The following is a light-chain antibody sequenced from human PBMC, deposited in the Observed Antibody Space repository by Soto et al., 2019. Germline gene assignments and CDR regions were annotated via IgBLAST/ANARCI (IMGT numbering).Light chain of an antibody. CDR3: ATWDDSLSGVE. J-gene: IGLJ3*02. V-gene: IGLV1-44*01. Sequence: QSVLTQPPSTSGTPGQRVTIPCSGSGSNIGRNSVTWYQRLPGAAPKLLVYRNNHRPSGVPERFSGSKSGTSASLAISDLQSEDEDDYYCATWDDSLSGVEFGGGTKLTVL. CDR1: GSNIGRNS. CDR2: RNN.